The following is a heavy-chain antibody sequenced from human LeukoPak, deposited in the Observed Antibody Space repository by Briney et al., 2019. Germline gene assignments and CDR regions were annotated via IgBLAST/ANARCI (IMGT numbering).Heavy chain of an antibody. CDR3: VRRRALRTDYFDY. V-gene: IGHV3-21*01. D-gene: IGHD4-17*01. CDR2: ISSSSSYI. J-gene: IGHJ4*02. Sequence: GGSLRLSCAASGFTFSSYSMNWVRQAPGKGLEWVSSISSSSSYIYYADSVKGRFTISRDNAKNSLYLQMNSLRAEDTAVYYCVRRRALRTDYFDYWGQGTLVTVSS. CDR1: GFTFSSYS.